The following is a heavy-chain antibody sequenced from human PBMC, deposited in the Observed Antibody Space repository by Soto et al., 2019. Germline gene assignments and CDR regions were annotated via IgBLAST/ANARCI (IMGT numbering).Heavy chain of an antibody. D-gene: IGHD3-10*01. CDR3: ARPRKQWFGELSVHYYGMDV. CDR2: ISAYNGNT. J-gene: IGHJ6*02. CDR1: GYTFTSYG. V-gene: IGHV1-18*01. Sequence: EASVKVSCKASGYTFTSYGISWVRQAPGQGLEWMGWISAYNGNTNYAQKLQGRVTMTTDTSTSTAYMELRSLRSDDTAVYYCARPRKQWFGELSVHYYGMDVWGQGTTVTV.